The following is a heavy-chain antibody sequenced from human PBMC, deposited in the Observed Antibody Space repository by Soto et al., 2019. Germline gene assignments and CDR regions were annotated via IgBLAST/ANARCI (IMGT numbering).Heavy chain of an antibody. CDR2: IIPIFGTA. J-gene: IGHJ3*02. Sequence: QVQLVQSGAEVKKPGSSVKVSCKASGGTFSSYAISWVRQAPGQGLEWMGGIIPIFGTANYAQKVQGRVTITADKSTSTAYMELSSLRSEDTAVYYCARPMVRGASLSFDIWGQGTMVTVSS. CDR1: GGTFSSYA. V-gene: IGHV1-69*06. CDR3: ARPMVRGASLSFDI. D-gene: IGHD3-10*01.